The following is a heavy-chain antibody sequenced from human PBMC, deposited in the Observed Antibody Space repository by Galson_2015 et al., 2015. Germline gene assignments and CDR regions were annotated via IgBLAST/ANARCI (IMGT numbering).Heavy chain of an antibody. CDR2: IYPGDSDT. D-gene: IGHD2-21*02. CDR3: ARLVVTVPFDY. Sequence: QSGAEVKKPGESLQISCTASGYTFTNYWIGWVRQMPGKGLDWMGIIYPGDSDTRYSPSFQGQVTISADKSISTAYLQWSSLKASDTAMYDCARLVVTVPFDYWGQGTLVTVSS. CDR1: GYTFTNYW. J-gene: IGHJ4*02. V-gene: IGHV5-51*01.